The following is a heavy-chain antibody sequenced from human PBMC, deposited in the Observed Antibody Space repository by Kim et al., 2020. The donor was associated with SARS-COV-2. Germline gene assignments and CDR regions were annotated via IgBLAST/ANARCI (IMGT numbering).Heavy chain of an antibody. V-gene: IGHV1-46*04. CDR1: GYTFTSYY. J-gene: IGHJ4*01. CDR2: INPSGGSP. D-gene: IGHD6-13*01. Sequence: ASVKVSCKASGYTFTSYYMNWVRQAPGQGLEWMGMINPSGGSPTNAQKLQGRVTITMDTSTSTVYMELSSLKSEDTAVYYCARVESSSWSCVFAWRFDYW. CDR3: ARVESSSWSCVFAWRFDY.